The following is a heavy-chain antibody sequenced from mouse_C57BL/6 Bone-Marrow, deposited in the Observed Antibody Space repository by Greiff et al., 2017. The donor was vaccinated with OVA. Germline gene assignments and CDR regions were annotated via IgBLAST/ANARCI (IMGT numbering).Heavy chain of an antibody. D-gene: IGHD2-1*01. CDR1: GFNIKDDY. V-gene: IGHV14-4*01. CDR3: TTERYGNYLYYFDY. Sequence: VQLQQSGAELVRPGASVKLSCTASGFNIKDDYMHWVKQRPEQGLEWIGWIDPENGDTEYASKFQGKATLTADTSSNTAYLQLSSLTSEDTAVYYCTTERYGNYLYYFDYWGQGTTLTVSS. J-gene: IGHJ2*01. CDR2: IDPENGDT.